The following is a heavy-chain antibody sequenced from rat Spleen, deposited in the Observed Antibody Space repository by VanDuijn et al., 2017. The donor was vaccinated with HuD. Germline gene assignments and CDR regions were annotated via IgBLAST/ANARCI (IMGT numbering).Heavy chain of an antibody. CDR1: GLTFSDYY. CDR3: TRHDYSGVITNWFAY. J-gene: IGHJ3*01. V-gene: IGHV5-7*01. CDR2: ISYDGTNT. D-gene: IGHD4-4*01. Sequence: EVQLVESGGGLVQPGRSLKLSCAASGLTFSDYYMAWIRQAPTKGLEWVASISYDGTNTYYRDSVRGRFSISSDNAKTTLYLQMDSLRSEDAATYYCTRHDYSGVITNWFAYWGQGTLVTVSS.